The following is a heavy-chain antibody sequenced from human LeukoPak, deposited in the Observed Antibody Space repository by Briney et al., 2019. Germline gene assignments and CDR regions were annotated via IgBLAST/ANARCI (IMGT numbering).Heavy chain of an antibody. Sequence: PSETLSLTCTVSGGSISSYYWSWIRQPPGKGLEWIGYIYYSGSTNYNPSLKSRVTISVDTSKNQFSLKLSSVTAANTAVYYCARVSYYYDSSGYSSPGYYFDYWGQGTLVTVSS. CDR2: IYYSGST. V-gene: IGHV4-59*01. CDR3: ARVSYYYDSSGYSSPGYYFDY. CDR1: GGSISSYY. J-gene: IGHJ4*02. D-gene: IGHD3-22*01.